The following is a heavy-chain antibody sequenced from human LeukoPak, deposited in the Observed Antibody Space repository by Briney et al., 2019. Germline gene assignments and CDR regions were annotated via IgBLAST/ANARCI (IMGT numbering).Heavy chain of an antibody. CDR1: GGSISSYY. Sequence: SETLSLTCTVSGGSISSYYWSWIRQPPGKGLEWIGYIYYSGSTNYNPSLKSRVTISLDTSKNQFSLKLSSVTAADTAVYHCARVRGYDFWSGYYDSWGQGTLVTVSS. CDR2: IYYSGST. CDR3: ARVRGYDFWSGYYDS. D-gene: IGHD3-3*01. J-gene: IGHJ5*01. V-gene: IGHV4-59*08.